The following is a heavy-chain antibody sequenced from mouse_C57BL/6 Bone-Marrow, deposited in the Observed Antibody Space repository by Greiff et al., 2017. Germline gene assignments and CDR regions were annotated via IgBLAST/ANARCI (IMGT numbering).Heavy chain of an antibody. CDR3: TIATVVYWYFDV. J-gene: IGHJ1*03. V-gene: IGHV14-1*01. Sequence: EVKLQESGAELVRPGASVKLSCTASGFNIKDYYMHWVKQRPEQGLEWIGRIDPEDGDTEYAPKFPGKATMTADTSSNTAYLQLSSLTSEAAAVAYYTIATVVYWYFDVWGTGTTVTVSS. CDR2: IDPEDGDT. D-gene: IGHD1-1*01. CDR1: GFNIKDYY.